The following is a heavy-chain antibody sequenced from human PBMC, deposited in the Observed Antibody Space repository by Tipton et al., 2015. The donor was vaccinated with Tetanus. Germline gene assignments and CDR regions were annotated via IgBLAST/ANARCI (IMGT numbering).Heavy chain of an antibody. CDR2: IFPSGST. V-gene: IGHV4-39*07. CDR3: ARDPKITGRGTMDV. Sequence: TLSLTCSVSGGSISSSTYRWGWIRQPPGKGLEWIGDIFPSGSTNYNPSLKSRVTISVDKSKNQFSLKLSSVTAADTAVYYCARDPKITGRGTMDVWGQGTTVTVSS. D-gene: IGHD5-24*01. J-gene: IGHJ6*02. CDR1: GGSISSSTYR.